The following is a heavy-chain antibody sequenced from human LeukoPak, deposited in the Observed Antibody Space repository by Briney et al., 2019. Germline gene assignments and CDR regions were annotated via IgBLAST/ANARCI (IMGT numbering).Heavy chain of an antibody. CDR3: ARVRESITYAFDI. V-gene: IGHV1-2*02. CDR2: INPNSGGT. Sequence: ASVKVSGKASGYTFTDYYMHWVRQAPGQGLGWMGWINPNSGGTNYAQKFQARVTVTRDTSITTAYMELSSLRFDDMAIYYCARVRESITYAFDIWGQGTMVTVSS. D-gene: IGHD3-10*01. J-gene: IGHJ3*02. CDR1: GYTFTDYY.